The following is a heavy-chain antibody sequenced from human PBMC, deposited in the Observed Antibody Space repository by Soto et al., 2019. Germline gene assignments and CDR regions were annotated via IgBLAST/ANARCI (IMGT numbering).Heavy chain of an antibody. V-gene: IGHV3-49*04. J-gene: IGHJ6*02. CDR3: TRDTELLDYYYYGMDV. CDR1: GFTFGDYA. D-gene: IGHD3-10*01. CDR2: IRSKAYGGTT. Sequence: LRLSCTASGFTFGDYAMSWVRQAPGKGLEWVGFIRSKAYGGTTEYAASVKGRFTISRDDSKSIAYLQMNSLKTEDTAVYYCTRDTELLDYYYYGMDVWGQGTTVTVSS.